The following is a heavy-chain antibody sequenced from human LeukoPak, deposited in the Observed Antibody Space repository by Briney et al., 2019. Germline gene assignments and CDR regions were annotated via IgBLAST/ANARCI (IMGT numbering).Heavy chain of an antibody. CDR1: GFPFSRYS. Sequence: GWSLRLSCAASGFPFSRYSMHWVRQAPGKGLEWLSYISSSSTTIYNADSVRGRFTISRDNAKNSLFLQMNSLRAEDTAVYSCARGGGSCGSPSCYGIDSWGQGTLVTVSS. J-gene: IGHJ4*02. CDR2: ISSSSTTI. D-gene: IGHD2-2*01. V-gene: IGHV3-48*01. CDR3: ARGGGSCGSPSCYGIDS.